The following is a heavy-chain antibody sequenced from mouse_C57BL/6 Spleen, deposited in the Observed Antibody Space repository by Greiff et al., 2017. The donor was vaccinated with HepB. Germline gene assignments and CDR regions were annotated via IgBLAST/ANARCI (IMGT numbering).Heavy chain of an antibody. D-gene: IGHD3-3*01. Sequence: EVQLQQSGPELVKPGASVKISCKASGYTFTDYYMNWVKQSHGKSLEWIGDINPNNGGTSYNQKFKGKATLTVDKSSSTAYMELRSLTSEDSAVYYCAREWDRDYWGQGTTLTVSS. CDR3: AREWDRDY. CDR1: GYTFTDYY. CDR2: INPNNGGT. J-gene: IGHJ2*01. V-gene: IGHV1-26*01.